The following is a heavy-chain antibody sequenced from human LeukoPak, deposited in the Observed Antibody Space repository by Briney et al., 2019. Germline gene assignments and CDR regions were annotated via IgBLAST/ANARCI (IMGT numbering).Heavy chain of an antibody. CDR2: FDPEDGET. J-gene: IGHJ4*02. CDR1: GYTLTELS. V-gene: IGHV1-24*01. CDR3: ATGVVPAADFDY. Sequence: ASVMVSCTVSGYTLTELSMHWVRQAPGKGLEWMGGFDPEDGETIYAQKFQGRVTMTEDTSTDTAYMELSSLRSEDTAVYYCATGVVPAADFDYWGQGTLVTVSS. D-gene: IGHD2-2*01.